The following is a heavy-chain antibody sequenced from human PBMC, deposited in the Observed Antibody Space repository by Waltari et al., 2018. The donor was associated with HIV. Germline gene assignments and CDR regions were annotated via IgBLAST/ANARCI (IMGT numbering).Heavy chain of an antibody. CDR2: IYHSGSI. D-gene: IGHD3-22*01. V-gene: IGHV4-4*02. CDR3: ARLVRYDSSGYTFDY. Sequence: QVQLQESGPGLVKPSGTLSLTCAVSGASISSSNWWNWVRQPPGKGLEWIGEIYHSGSINYNPSLKSRVTISVDKSKNQFSLKRSSVTAADTAVYYCARLVRYDSSGYTFDYWGQGTLVTVSS. J-gene: IGHJ4*02. CDR1: GASISSSNW.